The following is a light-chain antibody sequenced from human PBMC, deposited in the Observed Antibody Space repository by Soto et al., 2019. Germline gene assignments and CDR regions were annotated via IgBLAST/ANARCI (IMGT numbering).Light chain of an antibody. CDR1: QSVSSN. Sequence: EILLTHSPATLSVSPAETATLSFSASQSVSSNLAWFQQKPGQAPRLLIHGASTRATGIPARFSGSGSGTEFTLTITSLQSEDFAVYYCQQYHKWPPITFGQGTRLEIK. CDR3: QQYHKWPPIT. J-gene: IGKJ5*01. CDR2: GAS. V-gene: IGKV3-15*01.